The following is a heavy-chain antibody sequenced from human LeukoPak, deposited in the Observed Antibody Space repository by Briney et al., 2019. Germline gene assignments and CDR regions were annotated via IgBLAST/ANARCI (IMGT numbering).Heavy chain of an antibody. J-gene: IGHJ3*02. CDR2: IYYSGSA. V-gene: IGHV4-59*01. CDR1: GGSISSYS. Sequence: PSETLSLTCSVIGGSISSYSWSWIRQPPGKGLEWIGYIYYSGSANYNPSLKSRVTISVDTSKNQFSLKLSSVTAADTAVYYCARGGYIYGIWGQGTMVTVSS. D-gene: IGHD5-18*01. CDR3: ARGGYIYGI.